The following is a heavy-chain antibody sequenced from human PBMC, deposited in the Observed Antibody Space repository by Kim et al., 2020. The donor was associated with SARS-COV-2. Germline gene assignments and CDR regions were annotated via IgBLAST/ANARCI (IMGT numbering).Heavy chain of an antibody. Sequence: GGSLRLSCAASGITFSSYWVSWVRQAPGKGLEWVANIKPDGSEKYYVDSVKGRFTISRDNAKNSLYLQMNSLRAEDTAVYYCVKRPYGGQGTLVTVSS. D-gene: IGHD3-16*01. CDR3: VKRPY. J-gene: IGHJ4*02. V-gene: IGHV3-7*01. CDR2: IKPDGSEK. CDR1: GITFSSYW.